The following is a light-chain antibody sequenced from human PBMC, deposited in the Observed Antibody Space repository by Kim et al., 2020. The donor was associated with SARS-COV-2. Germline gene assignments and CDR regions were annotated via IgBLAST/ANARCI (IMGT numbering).Light chain of an antibody. CDR1: QSIDSW. Sequence: GDRVTITCRASQSIDSWLAWYQQKPGKAPKLLIYDASTLASGVLPRFSGRGSGTEFTLTISSLQPDDFATYYCQQYESFTTFGQG. CDR3: QQYESFTT. V-gene: IGKV1-5*01. CDR2: DAS. J-gene: IGKJ1*01.